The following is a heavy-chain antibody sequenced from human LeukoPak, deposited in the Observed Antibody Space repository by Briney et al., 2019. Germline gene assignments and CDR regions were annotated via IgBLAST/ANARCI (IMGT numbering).Heavy chain of an antibody. D-gene: IGHD3-10*01. CDR1: GYTFTVYH. CDR3: ARVGYYGSGTFGY. V-gene: IGHV1-2*02. Sequence: ASVEGSCKASGYTFTVYHLHWVRQAPGQGLEWMGWISPDNGGTNYAQKFQGRVTMTRDPSSTTAYMEMTRLTSADTAVYYCARVGYYGSGTFGYWGQGAQVTVSS. CDR2: ISPDNGGT. J-gene: IGHJ4*02.